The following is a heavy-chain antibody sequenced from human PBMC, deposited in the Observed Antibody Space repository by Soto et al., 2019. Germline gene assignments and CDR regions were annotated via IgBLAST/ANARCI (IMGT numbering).Heavy chain of an antibody. D-gene: IGHD1-26*01. CDR2: IRSKAYGGTT. V-gene: IGHV3-49*04. Sequence: LRLSCTASGFTFGDYAMSWVRQAPGKGLEWVGFIRSKAYGGTTEYAASVKGRFTISRDDSKSIAYLQMNSLKTEDTAVYYCTRVISLSGSYNLDYWGQGTLVTVSS. CDR3: TRVISLSGSYNLDY. J-gene: IGHJ4*02. CDR1: GFTFGDYA.